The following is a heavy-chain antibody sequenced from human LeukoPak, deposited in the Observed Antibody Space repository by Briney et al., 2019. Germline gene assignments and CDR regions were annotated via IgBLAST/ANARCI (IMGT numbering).Heavy chain of an antibody. CDR3: ARAYYYGSGTNDF. J-gene: IGHJ4*02. CDR1: GYTFTSHG. Sequence: ASVKVSCKASGYTFTSHGINWVRQAPGQGLEWMGWISTYNGDTNYAQKLQGRVTMTTDTSTSTAYMELRSLRSDDTAVYYCARAYYYGSGTNDFWGQGTLVTVSS. V-gene: IGHV1-18*01. CDR2: ISTYNGDT. D-gene: IGHD3-10*01.